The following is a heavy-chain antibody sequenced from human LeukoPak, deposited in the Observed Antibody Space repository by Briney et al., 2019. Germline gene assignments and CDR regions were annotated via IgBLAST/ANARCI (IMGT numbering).Heavy chain of an antibody. CDR2: ISSSSSTI. V-gene: IGHV3-48*04. CDR3: ARDYYDSSGHNWFDP. J-gene: IGHJ5*02. CDR1: GFTFSSYS. D-gene: IGHD3-22*01. Sequence: GGSLRLSCAASGFTFSSYSMNWVRQAPGKGLEWVSYISSSSSTIYYADSVKGRFTISRDNAKNSLYLQMNSLRAEDTAVYYCARDYYDSSGHNWFDPWGQGTLVTVSS.